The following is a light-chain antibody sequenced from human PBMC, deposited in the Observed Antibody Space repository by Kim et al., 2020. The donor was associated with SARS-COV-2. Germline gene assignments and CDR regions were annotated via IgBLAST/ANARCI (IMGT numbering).Light chain of an antibody. CDR3: DSYTSSSTLV. CDR2: DVS. Sequence: QSALTQPASVSGSPGQSITISCTGTSSDVGGYNYVSWYQQHPDKAPKLMIYDVSDRPSGVSNRFSGSKSGNTASLTISGLQAEDEADYYCDSYTSSSTLVFGTGTKVTVL. J-gene: IGLJ1*01. V-gene: IGLV2-14*03. CDR1: SSDVGGYNY.